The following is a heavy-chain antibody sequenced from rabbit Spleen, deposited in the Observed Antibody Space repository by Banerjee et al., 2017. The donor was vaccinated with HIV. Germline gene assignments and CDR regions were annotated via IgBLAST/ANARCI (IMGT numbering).Heavy chain of an antibody. CDR1: GLDFNSRYW. V-gene: IGHV1S45*01. Sequence: QEQLVESGGDLVKPGASLTLTCKASGLDFNSRYWICWVRQAPGKGLEWIACIDVVKSGNTYYTNWAKGRFTISKTSSTTVALQVTSLTAADTATYFCTRDAAGREDFNLWGQGTLVT. J-gene: IGHJ4*01. CDR3: TRDAAGREDFNL. CDR2: IDVVKSGNT. D-gene: IGHD4-2*01.